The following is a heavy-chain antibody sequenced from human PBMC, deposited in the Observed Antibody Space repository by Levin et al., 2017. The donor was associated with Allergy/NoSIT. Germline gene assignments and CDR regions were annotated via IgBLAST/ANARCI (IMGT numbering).Heavy chain of an antibody. D-gene: IGHD6-13*01. CDR3: AADTSSSWYWDYYYMDV. V-gene: IGHV1-58*01. Sequence: SVKVSCKASGFTFTSSAVQWVRQARGQRPEWIGWIVVGSGNTNYAQKFQERVTITRDMSTSTAYMELSSLRSEDTAVYYCAADTSSSWYWDYYYMDVWGKGTTVTVSS. CDR2: IVVGSGNT. CDR1: GFTFTSSA. J-gene: IGHJ6*03.